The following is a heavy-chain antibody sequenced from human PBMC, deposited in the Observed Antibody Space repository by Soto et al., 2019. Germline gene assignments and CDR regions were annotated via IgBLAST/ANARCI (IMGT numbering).Heavy chain of an antibody. Sequence: EVHMVETGGGLIQPGGSLRLSCAASGLSVSSSDMSWVRQDSGKGLEWVSVIYSGGSTHDADSVKGRFTISRDNSKNTVHLQMNSLRVDDTAVYFCSTSSRNEYHFAMDDWCQGTTVIVSS. CDR1: GLSVSSSD. J-gene: IGHJ6*02. CDR2: IYSGGST. CDR3: STSSRNEYHFAMDD. V-gene: IGHV3-53*02. D-gene: IGHD6-6*01.